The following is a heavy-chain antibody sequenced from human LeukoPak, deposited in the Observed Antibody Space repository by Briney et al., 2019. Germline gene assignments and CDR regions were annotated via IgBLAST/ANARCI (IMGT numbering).Heavy chain of an antibody. CDR2: MSYDGGYK. CDR1: GFTFSSYT. V-gene: IGHV3-30*04. D-gene: IGHD4-11*01. J-gene: IGHJ5*02. CDR3: ARDMRGSNSSPPA. Sequence: GRSLRLSCAASGFTFSSYTMHWVRQAPGKGLEWVAVMSYDGGYKYYADSVKGRFTISRDNSKNTLYLQMNSLRPEDTAVYYCARDMRGSNSSPPAWGQGTLVTVSS.